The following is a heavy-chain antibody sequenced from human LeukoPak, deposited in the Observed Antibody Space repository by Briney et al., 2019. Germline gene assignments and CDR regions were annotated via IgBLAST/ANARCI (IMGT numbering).Heavy chain of an antibody. CDR3: ARAYGDYVDWFDP. CDR2: IYHSGST. J-gene: IGHJ5*02. V-gene: IGHV4-4*02. Sequence: SGTLSLTCAVSGGSISSSNWWSWVRQPPGKGLEWIGEIYHSGSTNYNPSLKSRVTISVDKSKNQFSLKLSSVTAADTAVYYCARAYGDYVDWFDPWGQGTLVTVSS. D-gene: IGHD4-17*01. CDR1: GGSISSSNW.